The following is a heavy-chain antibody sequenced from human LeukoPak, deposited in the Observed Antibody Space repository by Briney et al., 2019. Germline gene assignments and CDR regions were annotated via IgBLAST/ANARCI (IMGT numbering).Heavy chain of an antibody. CDR1: GRSIRSYY. Sequence: PSETLSLTCTVSGRSIRSYYWSWVRQPPGKGLEWIGYISYSGSTNFYPSLKSRVTISVDTSKNQFSLKLSSVTAADTAVYYCARSSSAHYYDSSGYLPSHFDCWGQGTLVTVSS. J-gene: IGHJ4*02. V-gene: IGHV4-59*01. D-gene: IGHD3-22*01. CDR2: ISYSGST. CDR3: ARSSSAHYYDSSGYLPSHFDC.